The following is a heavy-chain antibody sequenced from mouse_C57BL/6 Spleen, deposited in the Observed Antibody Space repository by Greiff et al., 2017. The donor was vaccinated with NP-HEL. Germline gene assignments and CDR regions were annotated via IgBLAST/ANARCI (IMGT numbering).Heavy chain of an antibody. D-gene: IGHD1-1*01. CDR1: GFTFSSYG. V-gene: IGHV5-6*01. CDR3: ARQTTVVFDY. Sequence: EVHLVESGGDLVKPGGSLKLSCAASGFTFSSYGMSWVRQTPDKRLEWVATISSGGSYTYYPDSVKGRFTISRDNAKNTLYLQMSSLKSEDTAMYYYARQTTVVFDYWGQGTTLTVSS. J-gene: IGHJ2*01. CDR2: ISSGGSYT.